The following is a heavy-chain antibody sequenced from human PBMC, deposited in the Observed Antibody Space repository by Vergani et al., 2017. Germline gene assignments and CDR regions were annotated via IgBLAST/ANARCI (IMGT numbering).Heavy chain of an antibody. CDR2: IWYDGSNK. D-gene: IGHD2-15*01. J-gene: IGHJ3*02. CDR3: AKKGGYCSGGSCYSRAFDI. Sequence: QVQLVESGGGVVQPGRSLRVSCAASGFTFSSYGMHWVRQAPGKGLEWVAVIWYDGSNKYYADSVKGRFTISRDNSKNTLYLQMNSLRAEDTAFYYCAKKGGYCSGGSCYSRAFDIWGQGTMVTVSS. CDR1: GFTFSSYG. V-gene: IGHV3-33*06.